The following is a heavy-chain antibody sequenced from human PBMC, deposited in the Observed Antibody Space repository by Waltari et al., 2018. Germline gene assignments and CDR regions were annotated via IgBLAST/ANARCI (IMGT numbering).Heavy chain of an antibody. J-gene: IGHJ4*02. CDR3: ARLSLRDSHYYFDY. CDR1: GGSISSNNYY. CDR2: IYYSGST. V-gene: IGHV4-39*01. Sequence: VSGGSISSNNYYWGWIRQPPGKGLEWIGSIYYSGSTYYNPSLKSRVTISVDTSKNQFSLKLSSVTAADTTVYYYARLSLRDSHYYFDYWGQGTLVTVSS. D-gene: IGHD2-15*01.